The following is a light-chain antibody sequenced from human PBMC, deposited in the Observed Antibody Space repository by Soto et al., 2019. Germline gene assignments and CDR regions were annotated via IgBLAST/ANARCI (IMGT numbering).Light chain of an antibody. CDR1: QSVSNN. V-gene: IGKV3-15*01. CDR2: GAS. J-gene: IGKJ2*01. CDR3: QQYNNWPYT. Sequence: EIVMTQSPATLSVSPGERATLSCRASQSVSNNLAWYQQKPGQAPRLLIYGASTRATGIPARFSGSGSGTEFTLTINSLQSEDFAVYYCQQYNNWPYTFGQGTKLEIK.